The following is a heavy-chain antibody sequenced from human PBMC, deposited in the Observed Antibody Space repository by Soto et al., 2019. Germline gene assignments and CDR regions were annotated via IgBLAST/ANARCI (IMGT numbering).Heavy chain of an antibody. J-gene: IGHJ4*02. CDR2: IYYSGST. V-gene: IGHV4-39*01. Sequence: SETLSLTCTVSGGSISSSSYYWGWIRQPPGKGLEWIGSIYYSGSTYYNPSLKSRVTISVDTSKNQFSLKLSSVTAADTAVYYCARQTRRWDSSGWYLDERPYYFDYWGQGTLVTVSS. D-gene: IGHD6-19*01. CDR3: ARQTRRWDSSGWYLDERPYYFDY. CDR1: GGSISSSSYY.